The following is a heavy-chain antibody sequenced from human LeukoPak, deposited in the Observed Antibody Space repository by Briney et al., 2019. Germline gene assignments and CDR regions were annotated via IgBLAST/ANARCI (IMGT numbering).Heavy chain of an antibody. J-gene: IGHJ5*02. D-gene: IGHD3-22*01. Sequence: GASVKVSCKASGYTFTNYYMHWVRQAPGQGFEWMGMINPSGGSTGYAQKFQGRVTMTRDTSTSTVYMELSSLRSEDTAVYYCARDVYYDSSGYAGWFDPWGQGTLVTVSS. CDR1: GYTFTNYY. CDR2: INPSGGST. CDR3: ARDVYYDSSGYAGWFDP. V-gene: IGHV1-46*01.